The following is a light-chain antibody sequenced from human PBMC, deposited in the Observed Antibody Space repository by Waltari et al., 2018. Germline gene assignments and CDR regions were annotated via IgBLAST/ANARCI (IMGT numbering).Light chain of an antibody. J-gene: IGLJ2*01. CDR2: LNSDGSH. Sequence: QLVLTQSPSASASLGASVKLTCTLSSGHRSYAIAWHQQQPEKGPRYLMKLNSDGSHSKGDGIPERFSGSSSGAERYLTISSLQSEDEADYYCQTWGTGTVVFGGGTKLTVL. V-gene: IGLV4-69*01. CDR1: SGHRSYA. CDR3: QTWGTGTVV.